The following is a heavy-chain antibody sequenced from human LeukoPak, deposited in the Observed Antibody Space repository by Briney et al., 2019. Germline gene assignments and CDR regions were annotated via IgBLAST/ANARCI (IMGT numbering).Heavy chain of an antibody. CDR2: IYTSGST. J-gene: IGHJ5*02. V-gene: IGHV4-61*02. CDR3: ARRVTMVSDWFDP. Sequence: SQTLSLTCTVSGGSISSGSYYWSWIRQPAGKGLEWIGRIYTSGSTNYNPSLKSRVTIPVDTSKNQFSLKLSSVTAADTAVYYCARRVTMVSDWFDPWGQGTLVTVSS. D-gene: IGHD3-10*01. CDR1: GGSISSGSYY.